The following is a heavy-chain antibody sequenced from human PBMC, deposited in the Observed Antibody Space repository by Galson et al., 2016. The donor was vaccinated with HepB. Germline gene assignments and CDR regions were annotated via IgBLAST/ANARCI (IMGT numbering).Heavy chain of an antibody. V-gene: IGHV3-23*01. J-gene: IGHJ3*02. Sequence: SLRLSCAASGVSFSSFDMSWVRQAPGKRLEWVSSVTSTGDLTYYAASVKGRFTISRDNSKNTLFLQMNNLRAEDTALYYCLIDPRGTQWLAARDPSDIWGQGTLVTVSS. CDR1: GVSFSSFD. D-gene: IGHD5-18*01. CDR2: VTSTGDLT. CDR3: LIDPRGTQWLAARDPSDI.